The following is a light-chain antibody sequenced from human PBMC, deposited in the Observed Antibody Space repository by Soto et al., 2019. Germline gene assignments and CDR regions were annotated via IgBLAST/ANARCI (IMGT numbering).Light chain of an antibody. V-gene: IGKV1-27*01. CDR1: QGIIDY. CDR2: AAS. Sequence: DVQMTQSPSSLSASVGDRVTITCRASQGIIDYLAWYQQKPGKAPNLLIYAASTLHSGVLSRFSGSGSGTDFPLTITNLQPEDVGTYCCQKYNTAPQTFGPGTKVEIK. CDR3: QKYNTAPQT. J-gene: IGKJ1*01.